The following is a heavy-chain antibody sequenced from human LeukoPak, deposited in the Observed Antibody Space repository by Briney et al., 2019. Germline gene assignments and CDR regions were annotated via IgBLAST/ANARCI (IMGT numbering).Heavy chain of an antibody. Sequence: GGSLRLSCTASGFTFGDYAMSWFRQAPGKGLEWVGFIRSKAYGGTTEYAASVKGRFTISRDDSRSIAYLQMNSLRAEDTAVYYCAKVCCILTGYYPMHYYYYMDVWGKGTTVTISS. CDR1: GFTFGDYA. V-gene: IGHV3-49*03. CDR3: AKVCCILTGYYPMHYYYYMDV. CDR2: IRSKAYGGTT. J-gene: IGHJ6*03. D-gene: IGHD3-9*01.